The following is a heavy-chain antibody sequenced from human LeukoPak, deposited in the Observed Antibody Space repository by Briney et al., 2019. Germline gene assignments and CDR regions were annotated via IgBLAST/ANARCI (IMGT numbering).Heavy chain of an antibody. Sequence: GGSLRLSCAASGFTFSSFSMNWVRQAPGKGLEWVSSISSSSSYIYYADSLKGRFTISRDNAKNSLYLQMNSLTVEDTAVYYCARVTIFGVDDAFDIWGQGTMVTVS. D-gene: IGHD3-3*01. CDR1: GFTFSSFS. CDR2: ISSSSSYI. CDR3: ARVTIFGVDDAFDI. J-gene: IGHJ3*02. V-gene: IGHV3-21*01.